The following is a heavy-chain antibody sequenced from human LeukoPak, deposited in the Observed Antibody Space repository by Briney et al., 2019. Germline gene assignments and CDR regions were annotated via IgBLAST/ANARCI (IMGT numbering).Heavy chain of an antibody. CDR2: ISDSGGGT. J-gene: IGHJ4*02. CDR3: AKRGVVIRVILVGFHKQAYYFDS. D-gene: IGHD3-22*01. Sequence: GGSLRLSCAVSGITLSNYGMSWVRQAPGKGLEWVAGISDSGGGTNYADSVKGRFTISRDSPKHTLYLQMNSLRAEDTAVYFCAKRGVVIRVILVGFHKQAYYFDSWGQGALVTVSS. V-gene: IGHV3-23*01. CDR1: GITLSNYG.